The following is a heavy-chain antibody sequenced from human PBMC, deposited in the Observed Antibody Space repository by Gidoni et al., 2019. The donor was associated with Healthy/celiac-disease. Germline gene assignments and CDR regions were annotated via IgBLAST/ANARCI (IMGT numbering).Heavy chain of an antibody. CDR2: IWYDGSNK. CDR3: ARDLNPYVGDYYYYYMDV. V-gene: IGHV3-33*01. CDR1: GFTFSSYG. D-gene: IGHD3-16*01. J-gene: IGHJ6*03. Sequence: QVQLVESGGGVVQPGRYLRLSCAASGFTFSSYGMHWVRQAPGKGLEWVAVIWYDGSNKYYGDSVKGRFTISRDNSKNTLYLQMNSLRAEDTAVYYCARDLNPYVGDYYYYYMDVWGKGTTVTVSS.